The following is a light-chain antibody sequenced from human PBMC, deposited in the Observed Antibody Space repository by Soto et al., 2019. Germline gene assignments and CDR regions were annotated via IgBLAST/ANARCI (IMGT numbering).Light chain of an antibody. Sequence: EIVLTQSPGTLSLSPGERATLSCRASRSVTSSYLAWYQQKPGQAPRLLIFGASSRATGIPDRFSGSGSGTDFTLTITRLEPEDFAVYYCQQYSTSPRTFGQGTKVEIK. J-gene: IGKJ1*01. CDR2: GAS. CDR3: QQYSTSPRT. CDR1: RSVTSSY. V-gene: IGKV3-20*01.